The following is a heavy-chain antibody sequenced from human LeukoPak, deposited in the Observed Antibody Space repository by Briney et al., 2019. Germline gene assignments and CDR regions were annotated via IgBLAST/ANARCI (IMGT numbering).Heavy chain of an antibody. V-gene: IGHV3-7*01. CDR2: IKQDESEK. J-gene: IGHJ4*02. D-gene: IGHD5-12*01. CDR3: ARASGRGYSGYEVDY. CDR1: GFTFNNHW. Sequence: PGGSLRLSCAASGFTFNNHWMSWVRQAPGKGLEWVANIKQDESEKYYVDSVRGRFTISRDNAKNSLYLQMNSLRAEDTAVYYCARASGRGYSGYEVDYWGQGTLVTVSS.